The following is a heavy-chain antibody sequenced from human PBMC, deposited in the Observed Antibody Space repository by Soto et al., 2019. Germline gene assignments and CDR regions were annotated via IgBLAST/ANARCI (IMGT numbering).Heavy chain of an antibody. J-gene: IGHJ4*02. CDR1: GFTFDDYA. CDR3: AKGYYGAGSYSFDY. Sequence: GGSLRLSCAASGFTFDDYAMHWVRQAPGKGLEWVSGISWNSGRIGYADSVKGRFTISRDNAKNSLYLQMNSLRAEDTALYYYAKGYYGAGSYSFDYWGQGTLVTVSS. V-gene: IGHV3-9*01. CDR2: ISWNSGRI. D-gene: IGHD3-10*01.